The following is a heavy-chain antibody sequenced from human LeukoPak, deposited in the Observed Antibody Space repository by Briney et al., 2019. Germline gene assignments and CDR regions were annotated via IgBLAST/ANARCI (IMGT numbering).Heavy chain of an antibody. J-gene: IGHJ4*02. CDR2: ISGSGGST. CDR3: AKDHTYYYDSSGCY. CDR1: GFTFSSYA. D-gene: IGHD3-22*01. Sequence: GGSLRLSCAASGFTFSSYAMSWVRQAPGKGLEWVSAISGSGGSTYYADSVKGRLTISRDNSKNTLYLQMNSLRAEDTAVYYCAKDHTYYYDSSGCYWGQGTLVTVSS. V-gene: IGHV3-23*01.